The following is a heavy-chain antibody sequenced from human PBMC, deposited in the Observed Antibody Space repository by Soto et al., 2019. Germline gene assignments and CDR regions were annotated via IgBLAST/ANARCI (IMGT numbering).Heavy chain of an antibody. D-gene: IGHD1-1*01. J-gene: IGHJ6*03. Sequence: QVQLVESGGGVVQPGRSLRLSCAASGFTFSSYGMHWVRQAPGKGLEWVAVIWYDGSNKYYADSVKGRFTISRDNSKNTLYLQMNSLRAEDTAVYYCARVRLLQLERRPGYYYMDVWGKGPRSPSP. CDR2: IWYDGSNK. CDR3: ARVRLLQLERRPGYYYMDV. V-gene: IGHV3-33*01. CDR1: GFTFSSYG.